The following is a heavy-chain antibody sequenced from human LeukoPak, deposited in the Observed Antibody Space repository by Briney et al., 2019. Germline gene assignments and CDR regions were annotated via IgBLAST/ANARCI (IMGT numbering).Heavy chain of an antibody. D-gene: IGHD1-14*01. Sequence: SETLSLTCSVSGASISGYYWTWIRQPSGKGLEWIGQIYYSGTTNYNPSLKSRVTISVDTSKDHFSLKLSSVTAADTALYYCGRVLNRGGHQPFDYWGQGTLVTVSS. CDR2: IYYSGTT. CDR1: GASISGYY. V-gene: IGHV4-59*01. CDR3: GRVLNRGGHQPFDY. J-gene: IGHJ4*02.